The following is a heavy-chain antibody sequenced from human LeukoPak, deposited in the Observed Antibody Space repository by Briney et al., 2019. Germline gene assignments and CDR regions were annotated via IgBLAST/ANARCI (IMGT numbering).Heavy chain of an antibody. V-gene: IGHV1-46*01. CDR1: GYTFTSSH. D-gene: IGHD6-13*01. CDR3: ARVEAAAGTCDY. Sequence: ASVRVSCKTSGYTFTSSHAHWVRQAPGQGLEWMGIINCGDGYTNYAQKFQGRVSVTADTSTSTLYMELRSLRSDDTAVYYCARVEAAAGTCDYWGQGTLVTVSS. J-gene: IGHJ4*02. CDR2: INCGDGYT.